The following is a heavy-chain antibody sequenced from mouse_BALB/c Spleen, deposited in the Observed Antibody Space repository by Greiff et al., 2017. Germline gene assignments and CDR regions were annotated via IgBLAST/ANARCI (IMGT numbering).Heavy chain of an antibody. CDR1: GFTFTDYY. D-gene: IGHD1-1*01. CDR3: ARGNYGSSY. V-gene: IGHV7-3*02. Sequence: EVNLVESGGGLVQPGGSLRLSCATSGFTFTDYYMSWVRQPPGKALEWLGFIRNKANGYTTEYSASVKGRFTISRDNSQSILYLQMNTLRAEDSATYYCARGNYGSSYWGQGTTLTVSS. J-gene: IGHJ2*01. CDR2: IRNKANGYTT.